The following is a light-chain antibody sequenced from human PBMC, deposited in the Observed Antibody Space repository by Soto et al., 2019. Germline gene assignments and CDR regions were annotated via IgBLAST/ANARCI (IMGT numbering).Light chain of an antibody. CDR2: DAS. CDR1: QSLRGW. CDR3: QQYITYST. V-gene: IGKV1-5*01. Sequence: DIQMTQSPSTLSASVGDRVTITCRASQSLRGWLAWYQQRPGKDPKALIYDASTLASGVPSRFNGSGSGTEFTLTISSLQPDDFATYYCQQYITYSTFGQGTRLEI. J-gene: IGKJ5*01.